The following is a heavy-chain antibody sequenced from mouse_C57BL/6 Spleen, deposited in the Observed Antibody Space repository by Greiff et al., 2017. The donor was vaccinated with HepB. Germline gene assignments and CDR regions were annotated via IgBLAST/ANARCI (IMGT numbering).Heavy chain of an antibody. J-gene: IGHJ4*01. Sequence: EVQLVESGPELVKPGASVKIPCKASGYTFTDYNMDWVKQSHGKSLEWIGDINPNNGGTIYNQKFKGKATLTVDKSSSTAYMELRSLTSEDTAVYYCAREDYYGRYAMDYWGQGTSVTVSS. CDR1: GYTFTDYN. D-gene: IGHD1-1*01. CDR3: AREDYYGRYAMDY. CDR2: INPNNGGT. V-gene: IGHV1-18*01.